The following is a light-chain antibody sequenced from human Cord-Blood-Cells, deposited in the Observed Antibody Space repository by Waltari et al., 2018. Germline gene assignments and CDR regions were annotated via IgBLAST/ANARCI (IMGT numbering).Light chain of an antibody. Sequence: QTVVTQEPSFSLSPGGTVTLTCGLSSGSFYTIYYPIWYQQTPGQAPLTLIYSTNTRSSGVPDRFSGSILGNKAALTITGAQADDESDYYCVLYMGSGISVFGGGTKLTVL. CDR3: VLYMGSGISV. CDR2: STN. CDR1: SGSFYTIYY. V-gene: IGLV8-61*01. J-gene: IGLJ2*01.